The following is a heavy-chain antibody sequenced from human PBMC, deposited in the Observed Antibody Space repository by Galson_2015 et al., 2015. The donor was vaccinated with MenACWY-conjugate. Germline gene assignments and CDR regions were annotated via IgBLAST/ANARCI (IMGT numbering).Heavy chain of an antibody. V-gene: IGHV5-51*01. CDR1: GYYFTRYW. CDR3: ARHPPGGRGMDV. J-gene: IGHJ6*02. Sequence: QSGAEVTQPGESLTISCTGSGYYFTRYWIAWVRQIPGKGLEWLGLISPGDSNTRYSPSFQGQVTISADKSISTAYLQWSSLKASDTAMYYCARHPPGGRGMDVWGQGTTGTVSS. D-gene: IGHD1-26*01. CDR2: ISPGDSNT.